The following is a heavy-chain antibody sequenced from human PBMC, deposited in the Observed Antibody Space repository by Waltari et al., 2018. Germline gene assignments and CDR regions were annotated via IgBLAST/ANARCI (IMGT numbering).Heavy chain of an antibody. CDR3: ARGAGNDWNYGNYYYYYMDV. V-gene: IGHV4-34*01. CDR2: INQRGRP. D-gene: IGHD1-7*01. Sequence: QVQLQQWGAGLLKPSETLSLTCAVYGGSFSGYYWSWIRQPPGKGLEWIGEINQRGRPNYNPSLKSRVTISVDTSKNQFYLKLSSGTAADTAVYYCARGAGNDWNYGNYYYYYMDVWGKGTTVTVSS. J-gene: IGHJ6*03. CDR1: GGSFSGYY.